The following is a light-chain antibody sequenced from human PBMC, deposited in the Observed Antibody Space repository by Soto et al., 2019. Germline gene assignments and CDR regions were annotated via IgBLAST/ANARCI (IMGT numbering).Light chain of an antibody. CDR2: GAS. J-gene: IGKJ1*01. CDR1: QSVSSSF. CDR3: HQYGSAPAT. Sequence: EIVLTQSPGTLSLSPGERATLSCRASQSVSSSFLAWYQQKPGQAPRLLIYGASSRATGIPDRFSGSGSGTDFTLTISRLEPEYFAVYYCHQYGSAPATVGQGTKVDSK. V-gene: IGKV3-20*01.